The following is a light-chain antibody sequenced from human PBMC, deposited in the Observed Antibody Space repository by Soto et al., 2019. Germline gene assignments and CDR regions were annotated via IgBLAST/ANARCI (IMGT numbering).Light chain of an antibody. CDR3: QQYNSYPWT. J-gene: IGKJ1*01. Sequence: DIQMTQSPSTLSASVGDRVTITCRAGQNIRTSLAWYQQKPGKAPNLLIYKASTLESGVPSRFSGSGSETEFRLTISSLQPDDFATYYCQQYNSYPWTFGQGTKVEIK. CDR1: QNIRTS. V-gene: IGKV1-5*03. CDR2: KAS.